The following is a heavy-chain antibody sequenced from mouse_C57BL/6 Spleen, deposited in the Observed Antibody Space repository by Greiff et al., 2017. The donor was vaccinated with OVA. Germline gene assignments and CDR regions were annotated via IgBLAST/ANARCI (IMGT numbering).Heavy chain of an antibody. V-gene: IGHV1-82*01. D-gene: IGHD1-1*01. CDR1: GYAFSSSW. CDR2: IYPGDGDT. J-gene: IGHJ3*01. Sequence: VQLQQSGPELVKPGASVKISCKASGYAFSSSWMNWVKQRPGKGLEWIGRIYPGDGDTNYNGKFKGKATLTADKSSSTAYMQLSSLTSEDSAVYVCARTIYYYGSSPFAYWGQGTLVTVSA. CDR3: ARTIYYYGSSPFAY.